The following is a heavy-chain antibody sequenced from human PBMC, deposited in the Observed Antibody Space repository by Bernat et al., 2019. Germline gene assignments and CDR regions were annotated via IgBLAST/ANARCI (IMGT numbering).Heavy chain of an antibody. V-gene: IGHV1-2*04. CDR1: GYTFTGYY. J-gene: IGHJ4*02. CDR2: SNPNSGGT. Sequence: QVQLVQSGAEVKKPGASVKVSCKASGYTFTGYYMHWVRQAPGQGLEWMGGSNPNSGGTNYAQKFQGWVTMTGDTSISTAYMELSRLRSDDTAVYYCARGYCSSTSCYTPYYFDYWGQGTLVTVSS. D-gene: IGHD2-2*02. CDR3: ARGYCSSTSCYTPYYFDY.